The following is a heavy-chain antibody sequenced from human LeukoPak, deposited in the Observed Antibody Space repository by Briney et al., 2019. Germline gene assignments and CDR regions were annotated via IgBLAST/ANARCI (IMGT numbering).Heavy chain of an antibody. J-gene: IGHJ5*02. Sequence: SETLSLTCAVYGGSFSGYYWSWIRQPPGKGLEWIGEINHSGSTNYNPSLKSRVTISVDTSKNQFSLKLSSVTAADTAVYYCARGRYCSSTSCSTLGFDPWGQGTLVTVSS. D-gene: IGHD2-2*01. V-gene: IGHV4-34*01. CDR1: GGSFSGYY. CDR3: ARGRYCSSTSCSTLGFDP. CDR2: INHSGST.